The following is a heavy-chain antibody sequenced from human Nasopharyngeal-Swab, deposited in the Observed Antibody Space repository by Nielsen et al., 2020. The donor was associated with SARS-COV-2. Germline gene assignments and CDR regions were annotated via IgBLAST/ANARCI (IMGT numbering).Heavy chain of an antibody. CDR3: ARERGGGYGDY. V-gene: IGHV3-69-1*01. CDR2: ITSGNSV. D-gene: IGHD5-12*01. Sequence: GESLKISCAASGFTVSNIYTTWVRQAPGKGLQWISYITSGNSVQYADSVRGRFTISRDNAKNSLYLQMNSLTAEDTAVYYCARERGGGYGDYWGQGTLVTVSS. CDR1: GFTVSNIY. J-gene: IGHJ4*02.